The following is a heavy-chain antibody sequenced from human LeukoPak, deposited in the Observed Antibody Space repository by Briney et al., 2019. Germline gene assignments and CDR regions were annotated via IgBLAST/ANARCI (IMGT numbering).Heavy chain of an antibody. CDR3: ARDRSSSSVAFDI. CDR2: NSSSSSTI. CDR1: GFTFSSYS. Sequence: PGGSLRLSGAASGFTFSSYSMTWVRQAPGKGLEWVSYNSSSSSTIYYADSVNGRFTISRDNAKNSLYLQMNSLRAEDTAVYYCARDRSSSSVAFDIWGQGTMVTVSS. V-gene: IGHV3-48*04. J-gene: IGHJ3*02. D-gene: IGHD6-6*01.